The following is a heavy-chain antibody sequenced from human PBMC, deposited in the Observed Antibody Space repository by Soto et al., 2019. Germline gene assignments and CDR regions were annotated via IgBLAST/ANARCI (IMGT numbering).Heavy chain of an antibody. CDR1: GFTFRDHA. V-gene: IGHV3-33*01. J-gene: IGHJ6*02. Sequence: PVGSLRLSCAASGFTFRDHAMHWVRQAPAKGREWVAIIWNDGNNKFYAGSVQGRFTISRDNSKNTVYLQMNTLSAKDTAVYYCARALFPDVDIYAMDVWGQGTTVTVSS. CDR3: ARALFPDVDIYAMDV. CDR2: IWNDGNNK. D-gene: IGHD5-12*01.